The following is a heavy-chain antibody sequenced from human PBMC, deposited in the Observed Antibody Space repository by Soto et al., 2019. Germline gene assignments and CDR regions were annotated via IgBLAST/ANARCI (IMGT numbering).Heavy chain of an antibody. CDR2: ISSSSSYI. CDR1: GFTFSSYS. D-gene: IGHD6-6*01. J-gene: IGHJ6*02. Sequence: EVQLVESGGGLVQPGGSLRLSCAASGFTFSSYSMNWVRQAPGKGLEWVSSISSSSSYIYYADSVKGRFTISRDNAKNSLYLQMNSLRAEDTAVYYCARGGYSSSHEDEYYYYGMDVWGQGTTVTVSS. V-gene: IGHV3-21*01. CDR3: ARGGYSSSHEDEYYYYGMDV.